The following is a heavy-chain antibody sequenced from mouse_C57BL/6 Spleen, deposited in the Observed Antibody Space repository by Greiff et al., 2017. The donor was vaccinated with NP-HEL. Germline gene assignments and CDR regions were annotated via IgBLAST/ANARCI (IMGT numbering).Heavy chain of an antibody. CDR3: ARLYYGSGYWYFDV. Sequence: EVKLEESGGGLVQPGGSLKLSCAASGFTFSDYYMYWVRQTPEKRLEWVAYISNGGGSTYYPDTVKGRFTISRDNAKNTLYLQMRSRKSDDTAMDYCARLYYGSGYWYFDVWGTGTTVTVSS. V-gene: IGHV5-12*01. D-gene: IGHD1-1*01. CDR2: ISNGGGST. CDR1: GFTFSDYY. J-gene: IGHJ1*03.